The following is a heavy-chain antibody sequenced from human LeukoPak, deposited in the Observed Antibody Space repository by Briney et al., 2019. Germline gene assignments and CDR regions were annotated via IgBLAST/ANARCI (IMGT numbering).Heavy chain of an antibody. J-gene: IGHJ4*02. V-gene: IGHV4-34*01. CDR2: INHSGST. CDR3: ARVAHDLYPYYFDY. Sequence: SETLSLTCAVYGGSFSGYYWSWIRQPPGKGLEWIGEINHSGSTNYNPSLKSRVTISPDTSKNQFSLKLISVTAADTAVYYCARVAHDLYPYYFDYWGQGTLVTVSS. CDR1: GGSFSGYY. D-gene: IGHD2-15*01.